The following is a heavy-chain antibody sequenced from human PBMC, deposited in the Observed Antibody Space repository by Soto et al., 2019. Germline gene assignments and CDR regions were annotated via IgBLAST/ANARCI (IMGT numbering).Heavy chain of an antibody. J-gene: IGHJ5*02. Sequence: GGSLRLSCAASGFTFSDYYMSWIRQAPGKGLEWVSYISSSSSYTNYADSVKGRFTISRDNAKNSLYLQMNSLRAEDTAVYYCARDYYGSGSYYDTRYNWFDPWGQGTLVTSPQ. V-gene: IGHV3-11*05. CDR1: GFTFSDYY. CDR2: ISSSSSYT. CDR3: ARDYYGSGSYYDTRYNWFDP. D-gene: IGHD3-10*01.